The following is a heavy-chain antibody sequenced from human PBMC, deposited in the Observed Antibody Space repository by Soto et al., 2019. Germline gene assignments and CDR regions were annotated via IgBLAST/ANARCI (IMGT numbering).Heavy chain of an antibody. CDR2: FDPEDGET. CDR3: ATGPLYGSDAFDI. J-gene: IGHJ3*02. CDR1: GYTLTELS. D-gene: IGHD4-17*01. Sequence: ASVKVSCKVSGYTLTELSMHWVRQAPGKGLERMGGFDPEDGETIYAQKFQGRVTMTEDTSTDTAYMELSILRSEDTAVYYCATGPLYGSDAFDIWGQGTMVTVSS. V-gene: IGHV1-24*01.